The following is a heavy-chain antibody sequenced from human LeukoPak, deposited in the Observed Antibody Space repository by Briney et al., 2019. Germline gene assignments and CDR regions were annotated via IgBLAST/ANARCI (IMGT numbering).Heavy chain of an antibody. CDR1: GYSFTSYW. V-gene: IGHV5-51*01. D-gene: IGHD1-26*01. CDR3: ARRVGTTYAVDY. J-gene: IGHJ4*02. CDR2: IYPGDSDT. Sequence: GESLKISCKGPGYSFTSYWLGRVRQVPGKGLEWMGIIYPGDSDTRYSPSFQGQVTISADKSISTAYLQWSSLKASDTAMFYCARRVGTTYAVDYWGQGTLVTVSS.